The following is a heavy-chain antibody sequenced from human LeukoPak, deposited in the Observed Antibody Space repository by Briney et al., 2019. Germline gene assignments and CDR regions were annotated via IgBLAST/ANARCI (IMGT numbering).Heavy chain of an antibody. J-gene: IGHJ4*02. CDR1: GYTFTSYG. CDR3: ARDFEPWEPRDY. CDR2: ISAYNGNR. Sequence: ASVKVSCKASGYTFTSYGISWVRQAPGQGLEWMGWISAYNGNRNYAQKLQGRVTMTTDTSTSTAYMELRSLRSDDTAVYYCARDFEPWEPRDYWGQGTLVTVSS. D-gene: IGHD1-14*01. V-gene: IGHV1-18*01.